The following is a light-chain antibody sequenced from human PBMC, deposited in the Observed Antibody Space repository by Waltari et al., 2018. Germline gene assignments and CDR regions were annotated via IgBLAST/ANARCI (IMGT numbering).Light chain of an antibody. J-gene: IGKJ1*01. V-gene: IGKV1-8*01. CDR3: QQYYSHPPT. Sequence: AIRITQSPSSLSASTGDRVTITCRASQGISSYLAWYQQKPGKAPKCLIYAASTWQSGVPSRFSGSGSGTAFTLTISCLQSEDFASYYCQQYYSHPPTFGQGTKVENK. CDR1: QGISSY. CDR2: AAS.